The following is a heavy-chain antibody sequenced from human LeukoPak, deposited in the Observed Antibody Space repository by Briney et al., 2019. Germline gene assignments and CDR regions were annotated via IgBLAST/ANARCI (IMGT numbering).Heavy chain of an antibody. J-gene: IGHJ4*02. D-gene: IGHD3-22*01. Sequence: GASVKVSCKVSGYTLTELSMHWVRQAPGKGLEWMGGFDPEDGETIYAQKFRGRVTMTEDTSTGTAYMELSSLGSEDTAVYYCATTTYYYDSSGYLDYWGQGTLVTVSS. CDR3: ATTTYYYDSSGYLDY. CDR2: FDPEDGET. CDR1: GYTLTELS. V-gene: IGHV1-24*01.